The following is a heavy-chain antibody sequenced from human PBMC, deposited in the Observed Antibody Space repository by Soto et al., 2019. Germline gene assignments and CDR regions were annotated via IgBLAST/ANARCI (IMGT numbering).Heavy chain of an antibody. D-gene: IGHD3-3*01. CDR1: GFTFSSYA. J-gene: IGHJ4*02. CDR3: AKGDFWSGYYTQPYFDY. Sequence: GGSLRLSCTASGFTFSSYAMNWVRQAPGKGLEWVSATTGSGGVTYYADSVKGRFTISRDNSKDTLYLQMNSLRAEDTAVYYCAKGDFWSGYYTQPYFDYWGLGTLVTVSS. V-gene: IGHV3-23*01. CDR2: TTGSGGVT.